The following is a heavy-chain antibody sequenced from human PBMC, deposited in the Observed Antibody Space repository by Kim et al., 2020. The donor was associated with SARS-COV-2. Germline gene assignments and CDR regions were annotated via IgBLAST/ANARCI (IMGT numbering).Heavy chain of an antibody. CDR2: ISTNGSTI. V-gene: IGHV3-48*03. CDR1: GFTFSTYE. CDR3: ARSLYCSSASCFFGMDV. J-gene: IGHJ6*02. D-gene: IGHD2-2*01. Sequence: GGSLRLSCAASGFTFSTYEINWVRQAPGKGLEWISYISTNGSTIYYADSVKGRFTISRDNAKSSLSMQMNGLRAEDTAVYYCARSLYCSSASCFFGMDVWGQGTTVTVSS.